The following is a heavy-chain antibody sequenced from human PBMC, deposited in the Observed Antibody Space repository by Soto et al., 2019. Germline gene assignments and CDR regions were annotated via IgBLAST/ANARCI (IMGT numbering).Heavy chain of an antibody. CDR3: ARDRVDSSGWLRGGGMDV. D-gene: IGHD6-19*01. Sequence: GASVKVSCKASGGAFSSYTISWVRQAPGQGLEWMGRIIPILGIANYAQKFQGRVTITADKSTSTAYMELSSLRSEDTAVYYCARDRVDSSGWLRGGGMDVWGQGTTVTVSS. CDR2: IIPILGIA. V-gene: IGHV1-69*04. J-gene: IGHJ6*02. CDR1: GGAFSSYT.